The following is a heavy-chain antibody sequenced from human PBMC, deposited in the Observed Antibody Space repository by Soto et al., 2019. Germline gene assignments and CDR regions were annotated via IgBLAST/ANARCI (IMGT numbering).Heavy chain of an antibody. J-gene: IGHJ6*02. D-gene: IGHD6-13*01. CDR3: AFHLVSSWRLVMAV. CDR2: IYYSGPT. CDR1: GGSVSSGSYY. V-gene: IGHV4-61*01. Sequence: PSETLSLTCTVSGGSVSSGSYYWSWIRQPPGKGLEWIGYIYYSGPTNYNPSLKSRVSISVDTSKNQFSLNLSSVTAADTAVYYCAFHLVSSWRLVMAVWSQGTTVTVSS.